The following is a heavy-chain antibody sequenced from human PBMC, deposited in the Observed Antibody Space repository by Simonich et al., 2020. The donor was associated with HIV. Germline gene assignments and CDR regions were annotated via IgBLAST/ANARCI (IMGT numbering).Heavy chain of an antibody. Sequence: QVHLQESGPRLVRPSETLSLTCSVSGGSIKSNYWSWILQPTGKGLEWIVYMSYRGNTYYNPSLKSRLTISLDTSKNQFSLKVNSVTAADTAVYYCASTVDTAIDYWGQGTLVTVSS. CDR3: ASTVDTAIDY. D-gene: IGHD5-18*01. CDR1: GGSIKSNY. V-gene: IGHV4-59*08. CDR2: MSYRGNT. J-gene: IGHJ4*02.